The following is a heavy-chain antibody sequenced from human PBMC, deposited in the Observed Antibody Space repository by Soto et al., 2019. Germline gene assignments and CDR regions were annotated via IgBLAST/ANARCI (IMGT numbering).Heavy chain of an antibody. CDR1: GGSFSGYY. J-gene: IGHJ6*03. V-gene: IGHV4-34*01. D-gene: IGHD3-9*01. CDR3: ARGPLLRYFDWLPNYYYYYYMDV. CDR2: INHSGST. Sequence: QVQLQQWGAGLLKPSETLSLTCAVYGGSFSGYYWSWIRQPPGKGLEWIGEINHSGSTNYNPSLKSRVTISVDTSKNQCSLKLSSVTAADTAVYYCARGPLLRYFDWLPNYYYYYYMDVWGKGTTVTVSS.